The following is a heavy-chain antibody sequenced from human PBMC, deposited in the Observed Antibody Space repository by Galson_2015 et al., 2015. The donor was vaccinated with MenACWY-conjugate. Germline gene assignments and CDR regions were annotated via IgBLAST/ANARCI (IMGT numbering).Heavy chain of an antibody. Sequence: SCKAPGYMFTSYGISWVRQAPGPGLEWIGRISGKNENTKYAQKFQDRVAVTTDATTTTAYMELTALKFDDTALYYCARDSQYGMDLWGQGTTVIVS. CDR1: GYMFTSYG. J-gene: IGHJ6*02. CDR2: ISGKNENT. V-gene: IGHV1-18*01. D-gene: IGHD2/OR15-2a*01. CDR3: ARDSQYGMDL.